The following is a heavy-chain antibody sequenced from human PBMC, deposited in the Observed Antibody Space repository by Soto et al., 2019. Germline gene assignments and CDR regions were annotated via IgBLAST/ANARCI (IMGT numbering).Heavy chain of an antibody. J-gene: IGHJ2*01. CDR2: ISYDGSNK. CDR1: GFTFSSYG. Sequence: QVQLVESGGGVVQPGRSLRLSCAASGFTFSSYGLHWVRQAPGKGLEWVAVISYDGSNKYYADSVKGRFTISRDNSKNTLYLQMSSLRAEDTAVYYCATKGYLDLWGRGTLVTVSS. V-gene: IGHV3-30*03. CDR3: ATKGYLDL.